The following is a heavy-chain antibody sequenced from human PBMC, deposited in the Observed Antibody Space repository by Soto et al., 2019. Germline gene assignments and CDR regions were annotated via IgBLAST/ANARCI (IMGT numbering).Heavy chain of an antibody. CDR1: GYSISSSNW. CDR2: IYNSGST. CDR3: ARTLPNRQLFDS. Sequence: PSETLSLTCAVSGYSISSSNWWGWIRQPPGKGLEWIGYIYNSGSTYYNPSLKSRVTMSIDTSKNQFSLRLASVTAADTAVYYCARTLPNRQLFDSWSQGTLVTVSS. V-gene: IGHV4-28*01. D-gene: IGHD1-1*01. J-gene: IGHJ4*02.